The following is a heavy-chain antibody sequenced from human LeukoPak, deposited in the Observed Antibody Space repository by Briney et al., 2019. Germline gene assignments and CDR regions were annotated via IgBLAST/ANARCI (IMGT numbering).Heavy chain of an antibody. V-gene: IGHV1-18*04. CDR1: GYTFTTYG. CDR2: ISDNNQNT. J-gene: IGHJ4*02. D-gene: IGHD2-15*01. Sequence: GASVTVSFTPSGYTFTTYGISWVGQAPGQGREGMGWISDNNQNTNYAQKLHARVTITTNTSTSTAYMELRSLRSDDTAVYYCARSPRRLLGATPLLFDYWGQGTLVSVSS. CDR3: ARSPRRLLGATPLLFDY.